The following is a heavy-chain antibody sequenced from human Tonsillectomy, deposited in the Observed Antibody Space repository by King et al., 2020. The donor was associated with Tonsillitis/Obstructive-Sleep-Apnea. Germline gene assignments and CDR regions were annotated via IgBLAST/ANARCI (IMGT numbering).Heavy chain of an antibody. CDR3: AKDIAAAYDSFDI. V-gene: IGHV3-23*04. Sequence: VQLVESGGGLVQPGGSLRLSCAASGFTLSSYVMSWVRQAPVKGLVWVSAVSGSGSITYYADSRKGRVTISRDNSKNTLYLQMNSLRAEDTAVYYCAKDIAAAYDSFDIWGQGTMVTVSS. CDR1: GFTLSSYV. CDR2: VSGSGSIT. D-gene: IGHD6-13*01. J-gene: IGHJ3*02.